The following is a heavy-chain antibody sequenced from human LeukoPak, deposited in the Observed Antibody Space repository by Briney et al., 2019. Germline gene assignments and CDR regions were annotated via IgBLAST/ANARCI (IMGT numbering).Heavy chain of an antibody. D-gene: IGHD6-19*01. V-gene: IGHV3-43*01. J-gene: IGHJ4*02. CDR1: GFTFSSYT. Sequence: GGSLRLSCAASGFTFSSYTMHWVRQAPGKGLEWVSLLSWDGGTKSYADSVKGRFTVSRDINKSSLYLKMTSLRTDDTAFYYCGKDISRRGMAVAEDWGRGTLVTVSS. CDR2: LSWDGGTK. CDR3: GKDISRRGMAVAED.